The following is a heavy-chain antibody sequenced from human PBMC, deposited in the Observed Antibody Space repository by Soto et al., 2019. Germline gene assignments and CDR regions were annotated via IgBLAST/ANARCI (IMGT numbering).Heavy chain of an antibody. CDR1: GFSFSADGVG. V-gene: IGHV2-5*02. Sequence: QITLKESGPTLVKPTQTLTLTCIFSGFSFSADGVGVGWIRQPPGKALEWLALIYWDDDPRYRPSLKSRLTITKDSSKNQVVLTMTNKDPLDTATYYCAHSFGGTSWPNDAFDVWGQGTVVTVSS. J-gene: IGHJ3*01. CDR3: AHSFGGTSWPNDAFDV. D-gene: IGHD3-16*01. CDR2: IYWDDDP.